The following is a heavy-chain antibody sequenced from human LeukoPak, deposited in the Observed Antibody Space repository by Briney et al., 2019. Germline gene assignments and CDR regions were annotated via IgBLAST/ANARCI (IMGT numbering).Heavy chain of an antibody. J-gene: IGHJ4*02. Sequence: ASVKVSCKSSGYTFTTYGITWVRQAPGQGLEWMGWISTDNGDTNYVQKLQGRVTLTTDTSTSTAYMELRSLRSDDTAVYYCARAGLGELTLDCWGQGTLVTVSS. CDR1: GYTFTTYG. CDR3: ARAGLGELTLDC. V-gene: IGHV1-18*01. D-gene: IGHD3-16*01. CDR2: ISTDNGDT.